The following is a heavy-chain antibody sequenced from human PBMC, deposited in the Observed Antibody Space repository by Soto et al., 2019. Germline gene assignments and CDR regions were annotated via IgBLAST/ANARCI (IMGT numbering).Heavy chain of an antibody. Sequence: SETLFLTCTVSGCSIISGSYYWSWIRQHPGKGLEWMGYIYYSGSTYYNPSLKSRVTISVDTSKNQFSLKLSSVTAADTAVYYCARGSWSFYYFDYWGQGTLVTVFS. CDR3: ARGSWSFYYFDY. CDR1: GCSIISGSYY. V-gene: IGHV4-31*03. D-gene: IGHD3-10*01. J-gene: IGHJ4*02. CDR2: IYYSGST.